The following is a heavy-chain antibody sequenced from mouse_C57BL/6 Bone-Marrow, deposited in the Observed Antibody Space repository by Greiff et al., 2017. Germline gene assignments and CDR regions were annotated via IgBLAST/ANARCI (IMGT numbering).Heavy chain of an antibody. D-gene: IGHD1-1*01. V-gene: IGHV3-8*01. CDR1: GYSITSDY. CDR3: ARSPHDTVVGLDY. Sequence: VQLKESGPGLAKPSQTLSLTCSVTGYSITSDYWNWIRKFPGNKLEYMGYISYSGSTYYNPSLKSRISITRDTSKNQSYLQLNSVTTEYTATYYCARSPHDTVVGLDYWGQGTTLTVSS. CDR2: ISYSGST. J-gene: IGHJ2*01.